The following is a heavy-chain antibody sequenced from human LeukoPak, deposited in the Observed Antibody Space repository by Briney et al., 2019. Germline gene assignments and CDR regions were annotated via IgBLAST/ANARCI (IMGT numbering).Heavy chain of an antibody. CDR1: GFTFSSYA. CDR3: ARDIPPRG. J-gene: IGHJ4*02. Sequence: GGSLRLSCAASGFTFSSYAMSWVRQAPGKGPVWVSRINSDGSSTTYADSVKGRFTISRDNAKNTLWLQMNSLRAEDTAVYYCARDIPPRGWGQGTLVTVSS. CDR2: INSDGSST. V-gene: IGHV3-74*01. D-gene: IGHD2-2*02.